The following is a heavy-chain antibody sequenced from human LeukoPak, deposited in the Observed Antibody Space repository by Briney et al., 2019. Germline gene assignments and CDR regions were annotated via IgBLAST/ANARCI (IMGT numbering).Heavy chain of an antibody. V-gene: IGHV3-73*01. J-gene: IGHJ3*02. D-gene: IGHD3-3*01. CDR3: ARRDDFWSGSRDGFDI. Sequence: PGGSLRLSCAASGFTLSGSAVHWVRQASGKGLEWVGRIRSKANNYATAFAASVKGRFTISRYDSKNTAYLQMNRLKTEDTAIYYCARRDDFWSGSRDGFDIWGRGTVVTVSS. CDR1: GFTLSGSA. CDR2: IRSKANNYAT.